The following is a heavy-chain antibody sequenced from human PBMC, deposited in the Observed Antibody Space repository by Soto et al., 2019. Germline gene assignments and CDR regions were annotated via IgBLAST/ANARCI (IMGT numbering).Heavy chain of an antibody. CDR2: IYHSGST. V-gene: IGHV4-30-2*01. Sequence: QLQLQESGSGLVKPSQTLSLTCAVSGGSISSGGYSWSWIRQPPGKGLDWIGYIYHSGSTYYNPXHXSXXTISVDRSKNQFSLKLSSVTAADTAVYYCVRVPDYWGQGTLVTVSS. J-gene: IGHJ4*02. CDR3: VRVPDY. CDR1: GGSISSGGYS.